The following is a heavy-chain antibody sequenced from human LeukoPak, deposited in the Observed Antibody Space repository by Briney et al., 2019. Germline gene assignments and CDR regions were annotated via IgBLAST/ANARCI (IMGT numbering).Heavy chain of an antibody. D-gene: IGHD3-16*01. J-gene: IGHJ4*02. CDR3: ARHGGGIMAPYYFDY. CDR1: GFTFSSYA. CDR2: ISGSGGST. Sequence: PGGSLRLSCAASGFTFSSYAMSWVRQAPGKGLEWVSAISGSGGSTYYADSVKGRFTISRDNSKNTLYLQMNSLRAEDTAVYNCARHGGGIMAPYYFDYWGQGTLVTVSS. V-gene: IGHV3-23*01.